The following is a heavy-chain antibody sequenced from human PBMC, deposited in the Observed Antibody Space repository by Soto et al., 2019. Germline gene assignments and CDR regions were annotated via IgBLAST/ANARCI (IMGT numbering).Heavy chain of an antibody. Sequence: QVQLVQSGAEVKKPGASVKVSCRASGYSFSSYDINWVRQATGQGLEWLGWMNPNSGDTGYAQKFQGRVTLTRDTSTSTAYMELSSLRSEDTAVYFCARNPATTGDFDYCGQGTLVTVSS. CDR2: MNPNSGDT. V-gene: IGHV1-8*01. D-gene: IGHD1-1*01. J-gene: IGHJ4*02. CDR1: GYSFSSYD. CDR3: ARNPATTGDFDY.